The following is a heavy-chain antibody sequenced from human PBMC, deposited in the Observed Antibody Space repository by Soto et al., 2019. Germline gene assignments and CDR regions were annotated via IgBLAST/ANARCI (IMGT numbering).Heavy chain of an antibody. Sequence: QVQLVQSGAEVKKPGASVKVSCKASGYTFTSYGISWVRHAPGQGLEWMGWISAYNGNTNYAQKLQGRVTMTTDTSTSTAYMELRSLRSDDTAVYYCATLRYCSSTSCYLSYYYYMDVWGKGTTVTVSS. V-gene: IGHV1-18*01. CDR2: ISAYNGNT. CDR3: ATLRYCSSTSCYLSYYYYMDV. J-gene: IGHJ6*03. D-gene: IGHD2-2*01. CDR1: GYTFTSYG.